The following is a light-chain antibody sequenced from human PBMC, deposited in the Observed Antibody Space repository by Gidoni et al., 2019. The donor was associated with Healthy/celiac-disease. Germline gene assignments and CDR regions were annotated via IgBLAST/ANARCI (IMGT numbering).Light chain of an antibody. CDR1: QSVSSY. J-gene: IGKJ3*01. V-gene: IGKV3-11*01. CDR2: DAS. CDR3: QQRSNWPPGFT. Sequence: EIVLTQPPATLSLSPGARAILSCRASQSVSSYLAWYQQKPGQAPRLLIYDASNRATGIPARFSGSGSGTDFTLTISSLEPEDFAVYYCQQRSNWPPGFTFGPXTKVDIK.